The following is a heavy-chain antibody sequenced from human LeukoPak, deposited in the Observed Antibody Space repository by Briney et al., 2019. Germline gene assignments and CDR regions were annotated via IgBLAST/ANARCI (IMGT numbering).Heavy chain of an antibody. Sequence: GRSLRLSCAASGFTFSSYGMHWVRQAPGKGLERVAVISYDGSNKYYADSVNGRFTISRDNSKNTLHLQMNSLRAEDTAVYYCAKDTMDTVTTSDYYYGMDVWGQGTTVTVSS. CDR2: ISYDGSNK. D-gene: IGHD4-17*01. J-gene: IGHJ6*02. V-gene: IGHV3-30*18. CDR1: GFTFSSYG. CDR3: AKDTMDTVTTSDYYYGMDV.